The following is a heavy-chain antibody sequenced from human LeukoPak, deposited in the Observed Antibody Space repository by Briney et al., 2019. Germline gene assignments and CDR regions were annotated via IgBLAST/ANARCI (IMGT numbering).Heavy chain of an antibody. J-gene: IGHJ4*02. V-gene: IGHV3-30*02. CDR2: IRYDGSNK. D-gene: IGHD2-2*01. Sequence: GGSLRLSCAASGFTFSSYGMHWVRQAPGKGLEWVAFIRYDGSNKYYADSVKGRFTISRDNSKNTLYLQMNSPRAEDTAVYYCAKEDIVVVPAALDYWGQGTLVTVSS. CDR1: GFTFSSYG. CDR3: AKEDIVVVPAALDY.